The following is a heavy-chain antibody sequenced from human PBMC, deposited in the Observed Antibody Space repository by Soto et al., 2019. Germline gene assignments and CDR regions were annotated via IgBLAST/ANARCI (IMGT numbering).Heavy chain of an antibody. CDR1: GGSISSSSYY. CDR2: IYYSGST. D-gene: IGHD3-22*01. J-gene: IGHJ4*02. V-gene: IGHV4-39*01. Sequence: PSETLSLTCTVSGGSISSSSYYWGWIRQPPGKGLEWIGSIYYSGSTYYSPSPKSRVTISVDTSKNQFSLKLSSVTAADTAVYYCARVVYDSSGYPDYWGQGTLVTVSS. CDR3: ARVVYDSSGYPDY.